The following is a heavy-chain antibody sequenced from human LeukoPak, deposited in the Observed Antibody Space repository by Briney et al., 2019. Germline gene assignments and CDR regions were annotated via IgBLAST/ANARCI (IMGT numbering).Heavy chain of an antibody. CDR3: ARVFTVYRLSLDY. D-gene: IGHD3-16*02. J-gene: IGHJ4*02. Sequence: ASVKVSCKASGYTFTSYDINWVRQATGQGLEWMGWMNPNSGNTGYAQKFQGRVTITRNTSISTAYMELSSLRSDDTAVYYCARVFTVYRLSLDYWGQGTLVTVSS. V-gene: IGHV1-8*03. CDR2: MNPNSGNT. CDR1: GYTFTSYD.